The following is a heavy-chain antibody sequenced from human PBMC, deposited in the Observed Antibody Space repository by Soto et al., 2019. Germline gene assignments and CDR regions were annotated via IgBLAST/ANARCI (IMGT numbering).Heavy chain of an antibody. CDR3: ARNGDSSDYRGWFDP. CDR2: IYSGGTT. D-gene: IGHD3-22*01. J-gene: IGHJ5*02. CDR1: GFTVSSNY. Sequence: EVQLVESGGGLVQPGGSLRLSGAASGFTVSSNYMRWVRQAPWKGLEWVSVIYSGGTTYYADSVKGRFTISRDNSKNTLYLQMNSLRAEDTAVYYCARNGDSSDYRGWFDPWGQGTLVTVSS. V-gene: IGHV3-66*01.